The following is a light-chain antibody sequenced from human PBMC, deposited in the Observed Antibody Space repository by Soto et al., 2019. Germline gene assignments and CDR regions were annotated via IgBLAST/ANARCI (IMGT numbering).Light chain of an antibody. J-gene: IGKJ5*01. Sequence: VMTLSPATLSMSPGEVVTLSCRASQGIGDTLAWYQQKPGQAPRLLIYGASSRATGIPDRFSGSGSGTDFTLTISSLEPEDFAVYYCHQRQYWPPITFCQGTRLEV. V-gene: IGKV3-11*01. CDR3: HQRQYWPPIT. CDR2: GAS. CDR1: QGIGDT.